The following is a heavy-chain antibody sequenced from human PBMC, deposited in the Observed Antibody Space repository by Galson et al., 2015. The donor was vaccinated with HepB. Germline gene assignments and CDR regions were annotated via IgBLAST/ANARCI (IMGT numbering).Heavy chain of an antibody. CDR1: GFTFSGSA. V-gene: IGHV3-73*01. D-gene: IGHD3-22*01. J-gene: IGHJ6*03. Sequence: SLRLSCAASGFTFSGSAMHWVRQASGKGLEWVGRIRSKANSYATAYAASVKGRFTISRDDSKNTAYLQMNSLKTEDTAVYYCTRRRADDSSGYFYYYYYMDVWGKGTTVTVSS. CDR2: IRSKANSYAT. CDR3: TRRRADDSSGYFYYYYYMDV.